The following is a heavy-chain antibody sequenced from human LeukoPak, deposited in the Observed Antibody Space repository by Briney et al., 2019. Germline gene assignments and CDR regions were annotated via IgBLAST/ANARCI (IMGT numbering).Heavy chain of an antibody. J-gene: IGHJ5*02. CDR1: GGTFSSYA. CDR3: AVVVVPAAPNWFDP. V-gene: IGHV1-69*05. D-gene: IGHD2-2*01. CDR2: IIPIFGTA. Sequence: SVKVSCKASGGTFSSYAISWVRQAPGQGLEWMGGIIPIFGTANYAQKFQGRVTITTDESTSTAYMELSSLRSEDTAVHYCAVVVVPAAPNWFDPWGQGTLVTVSS.